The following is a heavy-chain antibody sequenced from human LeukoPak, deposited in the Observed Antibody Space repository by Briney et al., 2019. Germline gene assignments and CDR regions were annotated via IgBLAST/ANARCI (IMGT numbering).Heavy chain of an antibody. CDR1: GYSFTSYW. J-gene: IGHJ4*02. V-gene: IGHV5-10-1*01. Sequence: GESLKISCEGSGYSFTSYWISWVRQMPGKGLEWMGRIDPSDSYTNYSPSFQGHVTISADKSISTAYLQWSSLKASDTAMYYCARQDSSGYSFDYWGQGTLVTVSS. CDR3: ARQDSSGYSFDY. D-gene: IGHD3-22*01. CDR2: IDPSDSYT.